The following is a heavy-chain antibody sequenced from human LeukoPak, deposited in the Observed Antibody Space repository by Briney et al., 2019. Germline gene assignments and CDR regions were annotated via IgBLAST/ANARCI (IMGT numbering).Heavy chain of an antibody. Sequence: AETLSLTCTVSGVSVSSGSYDWGWLRQPRGKGLEWIGYIYYSGSTNYNPSVKSRVTISVDTSKNQFSLKLSSVTAADTAVYYCANFMGYGDYVEDCFDHWGQGTLVTVSS. J-gene: IGHJ5*02. V-gene: IGHV4-61*01. CDR1: GVSVSSGSYD. D-gene: IGHD4-17*01. CDR3: ANFMGYGDYVEDCFDH. CDR2: IYYSGST.